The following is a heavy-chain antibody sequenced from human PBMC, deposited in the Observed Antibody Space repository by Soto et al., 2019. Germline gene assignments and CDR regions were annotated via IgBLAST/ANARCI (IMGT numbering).Heavy chain of an antibody. Sequence: SETLSLTCAVYGGSFSGYYWGWIRQPPGKGLEWIGEINHSGSTNYNPSLKSRVTISVDTSKNQFSLKLSSVTAADTAVYYCARGVDSSGWLVSDWFDPRGQGTLVTVSS. CDR2: INHSGST. CDR3: ARGVDSSGWLVSDWFDP. J-gene: IGHJ5*02. V-gene: IGHV4-34*01. CDR1: GGSFSGYY. D-gene: IGHD6-19*01.